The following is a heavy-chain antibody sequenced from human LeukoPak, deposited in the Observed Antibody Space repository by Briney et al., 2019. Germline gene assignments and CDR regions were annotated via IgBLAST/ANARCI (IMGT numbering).Heavy chain of an antibody. V-gene: IGHV3-48*03. CDR2: ISSSGSTI. Sequence: PGGSLRLSCAASGFTFSSYEMNWVRQAPGKGLEWVSYISSSGSTIYYADSVKGRYTISRDNAKNSLYLQMNSLRAEDTAVYYCASQSSWYRYYFDYWGQGTLVTVSS. J-gene: IGHJ4*02. CDR3: ASQSSWYRYYFDY. D-gene: IGHD6-13*01. CDR1: GFTFSSYE.